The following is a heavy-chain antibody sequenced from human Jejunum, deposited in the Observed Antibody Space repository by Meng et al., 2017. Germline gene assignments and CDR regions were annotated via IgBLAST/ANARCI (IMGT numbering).Heavy chain of an antibody. CDR2: INYNGNT. V-gene: IGHV4-59*01. Sequence: SETLSLTCTVSGASISGYYWSWIRQPPGKGLEWIGYINYNGNTRYNPSLKSRVTISVDTYMNQFSLTLRSVTAADTAVYYCARDKEEMGISGHYLDHCGQGFLVTVSS. CDR1: GASISGYY. J-gene: IGHJ4*02. CDR3: ARDKEEMGISGHYLDH. D-gene: IGHD1-26*01.